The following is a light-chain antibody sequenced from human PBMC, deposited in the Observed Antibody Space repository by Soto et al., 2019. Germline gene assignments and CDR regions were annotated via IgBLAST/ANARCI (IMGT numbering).Light chain of an antibody. Sequence: QSALTQPASVSGSPGQSSTICCSGTMRDIGAYNLVSWYQQHPGRAPQLIIYEVRNRPSGSSFRFSGSKSGNTASLTISGLQAEDEADYYCSSLTPRSSLIFGGGTKVTAL. CDR3: SSLTPRSSLI. CDR2: EVR. CDR1: MRDIGAYNL. V-gene: IGLV2-14*01. J-gene: IGLJ2*01.